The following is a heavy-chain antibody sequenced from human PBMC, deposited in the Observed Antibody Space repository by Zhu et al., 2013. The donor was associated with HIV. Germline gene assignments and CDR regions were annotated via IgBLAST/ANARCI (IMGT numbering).Heavy chain of an antibody. Sequence: QVQLVQSGAEVKKPGASVKVSCKASGYTFTSYYMHWVRQAPGQGLEWMGIINPSGGSTSYAQKFQGRVTMTRDTPTSTVYMELSGLRSEDTAVYYCARADTAMVTPFDYWGQGTLVTVSS. CDR2: INPSGGST. D-gene: IGHD5-18*01. CDR1: GYTFTSYY. V-gene: IGHV1-46*01. CDR3: ARADTAMVTPFDY. J-gene: IGHJ4*02.